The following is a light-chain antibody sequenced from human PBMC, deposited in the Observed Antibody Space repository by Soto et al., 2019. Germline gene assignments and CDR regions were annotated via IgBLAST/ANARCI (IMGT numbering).Light chain of an antibody. CDR3: QQTYTIPFA. V-gene: IGKV1-39*01. CDR2: GAS. Sequence: DMQMTQSPSSLSASVGDRVTITCRPSQTIDNYLNWYQHKPGKAPKLLIYGASTLQSGVSSRFTGSASGTDFTLTIDHLQAEDFATYYCQQTYTIPFAFGQGTKLEI. J-gene: IGKJ2*01. CDR1: QTIDNY.